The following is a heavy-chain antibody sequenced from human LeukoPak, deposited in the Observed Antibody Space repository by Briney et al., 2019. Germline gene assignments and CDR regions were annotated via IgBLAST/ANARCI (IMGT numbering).Heavy chain of an antibody. J-gene: IGHJ6*03. D-gene: IGHD1-26*01. V-gene: IGHV3-66*01. Sequence: QPGGSLRLSCAASGFTVSSNYMTWVRQAPGKGLEWVSLIYSGGRTDYADSVKGRFTISRDNSKNTLYLQMNSLRAEDTAVHYCASRSYRDYYYYMDVWGKGTTVTISS. CDR3: ASRSYRDYYYYMDV. CDR1: GFTVSSNY. CDR2: IYSGGRT.